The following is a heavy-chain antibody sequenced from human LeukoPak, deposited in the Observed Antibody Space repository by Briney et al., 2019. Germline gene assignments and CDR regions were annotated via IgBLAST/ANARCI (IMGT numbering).Heavy chain of an antibody. J-gene: IGHJ5*02. D-gene: IGHD6-19*01. V-gene: IGHV3-21*01. CDR1: GFTFSSYT. Sequence: PGGSLRLSCAASGFTFSSYTMNWVRQAPGKGLEWVSSISSSSTYIYYADSLKGRFTISRDNAKNSLFLQMNSLRAEDTAVCYCARDHSSGGNWFDPWGQGTLVTVSS. CDR2: ISSSSTYI. CDR3: ARDHSSGGNWFDP.